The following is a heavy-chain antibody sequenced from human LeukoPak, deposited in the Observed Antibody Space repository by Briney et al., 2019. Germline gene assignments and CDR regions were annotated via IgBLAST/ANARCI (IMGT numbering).Heavy chain of an antibody. CDR2: ISGSGGST. V-gene: IGHV3-23*01. CDR3: AKASAMIVVVSKHFDY. D-gene: IGHD3-22*01. J-gene: IGHJ4*02. CDR1: GFTFTSYA. Sequence: GRSLRLSCAASGFTFTSYAMSWVRQAPGKGLEWVSAISGSGGSTYYADSVKGRFTISRDNSKNTLYLQMNSLRAEDTAVYYCAKASAMIVVVSKHFDYWGQGTLVTVSS.